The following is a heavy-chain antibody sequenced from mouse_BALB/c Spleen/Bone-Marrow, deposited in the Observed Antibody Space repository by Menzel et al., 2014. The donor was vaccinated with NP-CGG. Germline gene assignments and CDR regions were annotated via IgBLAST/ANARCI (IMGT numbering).Heavy chain of an antibody. CDR3: ARLNYGNPFAY. CDR1: GYTFTSYT. V-gene: IGHV1-4*02. D-gene: IGHD2-1*01. J-gene: IGHJ3*01. Sequence: QVQLKESAAELARPGASVKMSCKASGYTFTSYTMHWVKQRPGQGLEWIGYINPSSGYTDYNQKFNDKTTLTAYKSSSTAYMQLSSLTSEDSAVYYCARLNYGNPFAYWGQGTLVTVSA. CDR2: INPSSGYT.